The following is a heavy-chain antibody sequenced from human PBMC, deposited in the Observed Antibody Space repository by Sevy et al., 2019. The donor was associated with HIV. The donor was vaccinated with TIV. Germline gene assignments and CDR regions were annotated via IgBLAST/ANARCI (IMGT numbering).Heavy chain of an antibody. CDR2: LIGGGSRT. Sequence: GGSLRLSCAASGFPFSNYAMSWVRQAPGKGLEWVSTLIGGGSRTYYADSVTGRFINSRDNSRNPLYLQMNSLRAEDTAIYYCAKRRVQSGLSGGGANFGMDVCGRGTTVTVSS. J-gene: IGHJ6*02. CDR3: AKRRVQSGLSGGGANFGMDV. CDR1: GFPFSNYA. D-gene: IGHD2-8*02. V-gene: IGHV3-23*01.